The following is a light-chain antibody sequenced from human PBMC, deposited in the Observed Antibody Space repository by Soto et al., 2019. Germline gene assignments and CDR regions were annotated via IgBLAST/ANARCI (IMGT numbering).Light chain of an antibody. V-gene: IGKV1-39*01. CDR2: RAS. CDR3: QETHDNLLT. Sequence: IQLTQSPSPLSASVGDSVTITCRASQRIYTSISWYQHRPGKAPKLLIYRASDLQTGVPSRFRGSGTGTYFTLTISSLQPEDSATYYCQETHDNLLTFGPGTTVHVK. CDR1: QRIYTS. J-gene: IGKJ3*01.